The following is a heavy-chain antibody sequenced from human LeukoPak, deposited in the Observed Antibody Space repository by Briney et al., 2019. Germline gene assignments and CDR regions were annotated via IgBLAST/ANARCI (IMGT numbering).Heavy chain of an antibody. D-gene: IGHD6-13*01. CDR3: AKDPHPYSSSWPIIYYFDY. CDR1: GFTFSSYD. V-gene: IGHV3-13*01. Sequence: PGGSLRLSCAASGFTFSSYDMHWVRQATGKGLEWVSAIGTAGDTYYPGSVKGRFTISRDNSKNTLYLQMNSLRAEDTAVYYCAKDPHPYSSSWPIIYYFDYWGQGTLVTVSS. J-gene: IGHJ4*02. CDR2: IGTAGDT.